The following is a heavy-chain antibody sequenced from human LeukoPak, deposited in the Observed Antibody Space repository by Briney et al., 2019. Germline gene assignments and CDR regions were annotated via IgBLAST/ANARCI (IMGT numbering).Heavy chain of an antibody. V-gene: IGHV3-30-3*01. CDR1: GFTFSSYA. CDR3: ARAPPTTVTTLDY. J-gene: IGHJ4*02. Sequence: GSLRLSCAASGFTFSSYAMHWVRQAPGKGLEWVAVISYDGSNKYYADSVKGRFTISRDNSKNTLYLQMNSLRAEDTAVYYCARAPPTTVTTLDYWGQGTLVTVSS. D-gene: IGHD4-17*01. CDR2: ISYDGSNK.